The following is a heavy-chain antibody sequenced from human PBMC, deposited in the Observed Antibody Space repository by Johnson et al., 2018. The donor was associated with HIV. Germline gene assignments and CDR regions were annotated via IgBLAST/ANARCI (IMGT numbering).Heavy chain of an antibody. CDR3: VTLVVAPPFAI. J-gene: IGHJ3*02. CDR2: IASACDT. V-gene: IGHV3-13*01. Sequence: VQLVESGGGLVQPGGSLSLSCAASGCTFSRSDMHWVRQGRGKGLEWVSGIASACDTSYPGSVKGRFTVPRDNSKNTLYLQMNSLRAEDTAVYYCVTLVVAPPFAIWGQGTMVTVSS. D-gene: IGHD2-15*01. CDR1: GCTFSRSD.